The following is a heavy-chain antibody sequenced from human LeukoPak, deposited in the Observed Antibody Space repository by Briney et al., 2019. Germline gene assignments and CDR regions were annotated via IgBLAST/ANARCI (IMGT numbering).Heavy chain of an antibody. J-gene: IGHJ5*02. Sequence: GGSLRLSCAVSGFTLSSIWMNWVRQAPGKGLEWVSSISSSSSYIYYADSVKGRFTISRDNAKNSLYLQMNSLRAEDTAVYYCARLHYSGYDPWGQGTLVTVSS. CDR2: ISSSSSYI. V-gene: IGHV3-21*01. CDR1: GFTLSSIW. D-gene: IGHD5-12*01. CDR3: ARLHYSGYDP.